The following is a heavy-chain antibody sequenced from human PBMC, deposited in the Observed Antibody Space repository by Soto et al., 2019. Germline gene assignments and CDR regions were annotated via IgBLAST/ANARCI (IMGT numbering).Heavy chain of an antibody. J-gene: IGHJ4*02. CDR2: IKNKANSYTT. Sequence: EVQLVESGGGLVQPEGSLRLSCAASGFTFSDHYMDWVRQAPGKGLEWVGRIKNKANSYTTEYAAPGKGRFIISRDDSKNSVFLQMNRLKTDDTAVYYCTRVRLGRSRSSDYWGQGILVTVSS. V-gene: IGHV3-72*01. D-gene: IGHD6-19*01. CDR1: GFTFSDHY. CDR3: TRVRLGRSRSSDY.